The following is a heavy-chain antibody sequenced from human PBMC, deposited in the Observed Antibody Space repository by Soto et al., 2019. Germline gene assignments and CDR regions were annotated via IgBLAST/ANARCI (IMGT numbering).Heavy chain of an antibody. CDR1: VGSISSGGYY. Sequence: SETLSLTCTVSVGSISSGGYYWSWIRQHPGKGLEWIGYIYYSGSTYYNPSLKSRVTISVDTSKNQFSLKLSSVTAADTAVYYRARDHYYHDSSGSLAYWVQGTLVTVSS. CDR2: IYYSGST. CDR3: ARDHYYHDSSGSLAY. D-gene: IGHD3-22*01. V-gene: IGHV4-31*03. J-gene: IGHJ4*02.